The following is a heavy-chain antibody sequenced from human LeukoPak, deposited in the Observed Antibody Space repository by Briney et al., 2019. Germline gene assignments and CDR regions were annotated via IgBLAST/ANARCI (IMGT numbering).Heavy chain of an antibody. V-gene: IGHV5-51*01. CDR3: ARYYFWTGSYFFDH. CDR2: IFPGDSDT. J-gene: IGHJ4*02. Sequence: GQPLHFSCKTPGFTFTTHWIAWVRQMPGEGLELIGIIFPGDSDTNYSPSFQGQVTISADKSSITAYLQWSSLKASDTAMYYCARYYFWTGSYFFDHWGQGTLVTVSS. D-gene: IGHD3/OR15-3a*01. CDR1: GFTFTTHW.